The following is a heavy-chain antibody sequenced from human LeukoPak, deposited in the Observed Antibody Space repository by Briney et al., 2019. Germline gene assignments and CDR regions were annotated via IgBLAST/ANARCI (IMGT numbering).Heavy chain of an antibody. CDR3: ARDRAFGGVIVPDY. V-gene: IGHV4-59*01. CDR2: IYYSEST. J-gene: IGHJ4*02. D-gene: IGHD3-16*02. Sequence: SETLSLTCAVYGGSFSGYYWSWIRQPPGKGLEWIGYIYYSESTNYNPSLKSRVTISVDTSKNQFSLKLSSVTAADTAVYYCARDRAFGGVIVPDYWGQGTLVTVSS. CDR1: GGSFSGYY.